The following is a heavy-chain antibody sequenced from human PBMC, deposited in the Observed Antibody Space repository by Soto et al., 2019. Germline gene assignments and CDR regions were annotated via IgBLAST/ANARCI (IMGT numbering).Heavy chain of an antibody. CDR2: FFYTGST. CDR1: TGSSDSFY. Sequence: QVQLQVSGPGLVKPSATLSLSCTVSTGSSDSFYWSWIRQPPGKGLEWIGYFFYTGSTNHNPSLKGRVTISLDMSSSQFSLGLTSVTAAETAMYYCARSRDGYNLNPIDQWGQGLLGTVSS. CDR3: ARSRDGYNLNPIDQ. D-gene: IGHD5-12*01. V-gene: IGHV4-59*01. J-gene: IGHJ4*02.